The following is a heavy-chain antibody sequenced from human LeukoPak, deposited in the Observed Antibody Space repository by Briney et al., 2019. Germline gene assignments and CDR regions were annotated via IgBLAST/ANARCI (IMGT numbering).Heavy chain of an antibody. CDR2: INHSGST. D-gene: IGHD3-22*01. J-gene: IGHJ6*03. Sequence: PSETLSLTCAVYGGSFSGYYGSWIRQPPGKGLEWIGEINHSGSTNYNPSLKSRVTISVDTSKNQFSLKLSSVTAADTAVYYCARGRVDDSSGYYWVHYYYYMDVWGKGTTVTVSS. V-gene: IGHV4-34*01. CDR3: ARGRVDDSSGYYWVHYYYYMDV. CDR1: GGSFSGYY.